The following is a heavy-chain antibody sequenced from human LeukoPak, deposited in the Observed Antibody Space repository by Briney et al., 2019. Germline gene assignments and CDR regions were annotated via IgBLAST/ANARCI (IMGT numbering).Heavy chain of an antibody. D-gene: IGHD2-2*01. J-gene: IGHJ4*02. CDR1: GYTFTNFD. CDR2: MNPVSGNA. CDR3: ARAPMGTAALY. Sequence: ASVKVSCKASGYTFTNFDINWVRQAPGQGLEWMGWMNPVSGNAGSAQKSQGRVTLTRDMSISTAYMELSSLRSDDTAFYYCARAPMGTAALYWGQGTLVTVSS. V-gene: IGHV1-8*01.